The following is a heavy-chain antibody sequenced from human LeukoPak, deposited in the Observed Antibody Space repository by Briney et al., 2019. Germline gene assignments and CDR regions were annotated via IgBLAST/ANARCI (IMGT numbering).Heavy chain of an antibody. CDR3: ARDAGHISYWGRFDY. J-gene: IGHJ4*02. CDR1: GFTVSSNY. V-gene: IGHV3-23*01. Sequence: GGSLRLSCEVSGFTVSSNYMTWVRQAPRKRLEWVSTISGTGGSTYYAAGLKGRFTISRDNYKNTLYLQIDSLRDEDTAVHYCARDAGHISYWGRFDYWGPGILVTVSS. CDR2: ISGTGGST. D-gene: IGHD7-27*01.